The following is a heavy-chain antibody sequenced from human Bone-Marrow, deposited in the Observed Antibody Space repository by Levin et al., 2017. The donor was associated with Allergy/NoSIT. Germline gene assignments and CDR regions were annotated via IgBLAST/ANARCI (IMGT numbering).Heavy chain of an antibody. V-gene: IGHV3-21*01. D-gene: IGHD1-1*01. J-gene: IGHJ4*02. CDR3: ARDRQHIDY. CDR1: GFTFSSYS. Sequence: GESLKISCAASGFTFSSYSMNWVRQAPGKGLEWVSSISSSSYIYYADSVKGRFTISRDNAKNSLYLQMNSLRAEDTAVYYCARDRQHIDYWGQGTLVTVSS. CDR2: ISSSSYI.